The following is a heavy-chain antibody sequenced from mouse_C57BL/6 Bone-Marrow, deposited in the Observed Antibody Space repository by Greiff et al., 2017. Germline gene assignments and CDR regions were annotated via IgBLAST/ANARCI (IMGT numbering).Heavy chain of an antibody. D-gene: IGHD1-1*01. CDR2: IWWDDDK. Sequence: VKLMESGPGILQPSQTLSLTCSFSGFSLSTFGMGVGWIRQPSGKGLEWLAHIWWDDDKYYNPALKSRLTISKDTSKNQVFLKIANVDTADTATYYCARSGHYYGSSYGNYFDYWGQGTTLTVSS. CDR1: GFSLSTFGMG. CDR3: ARSGHYYGSSYGNYFDY. V-gene: IGHV8-8*01. J-gene: IGHJ2*01.